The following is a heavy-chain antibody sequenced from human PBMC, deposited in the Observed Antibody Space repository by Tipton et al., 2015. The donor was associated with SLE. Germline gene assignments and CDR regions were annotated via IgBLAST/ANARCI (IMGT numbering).Heavy chain of an antibody. CDR3: AKAQSTGQAFDI. D-gene: IGHD2-8*02. V-gene: IGHV3-30*02. CDR1: GFTFSDYF. Sequence: SLRLSCAASGFTFSDYFMHWVRQAPGKGLEWVALIRYDGSNKYYADSVKGRFTISRDNSKNTLYLQMNSLRAEDTAVYYCAKAQSTGQAFDIWGQGTMVTVSS. CDR2: IRYDGSNK. J-gene: IGHJ3*02.